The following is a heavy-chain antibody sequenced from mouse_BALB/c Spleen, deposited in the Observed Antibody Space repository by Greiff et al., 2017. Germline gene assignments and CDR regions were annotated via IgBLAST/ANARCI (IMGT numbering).Heavy chain of an antibody. J-gene: IGHJ4*01. D-gene: IGHD1-1*01. V-gene: IGHV6-6*02. CDR1: GFTFSNYW. CDR2: IRLKSNNYAT. CDR3: TRAYYYGDYAMDY. Sequence: DVMLVESGGGLVQPGGSMKLSCVASGFTFSNYWMNWVRQSPEKGLEWVAEIRLKSNNYATHYAESVKGRFTISRDDSKSSVYLQMNNLRAEDTGIYYCTRAYYYGDYAMDYWGQGTSVTVSS.